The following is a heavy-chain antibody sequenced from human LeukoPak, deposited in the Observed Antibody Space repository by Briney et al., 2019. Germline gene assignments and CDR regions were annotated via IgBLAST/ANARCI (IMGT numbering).Heavy chain of an antibody. CDR1: GFTVSSNY. CDR3: ARSLRVRGVPDYMDV. Sequence: GGSLRLSCATSGFTVSSNYMTWVRQAPGKGLEWVSVIYKNAITYYADTVKGRFTISRDNSKNTLYLQMNSLRADDTAVYYCARSLRVRGVPDYMDVWGKGTTVTISS. D-gene: IGHD3-10*01. J-gene: IGHJ6*03. V-gene: IGHV3-53*01. CDR2: IYKNAIT.